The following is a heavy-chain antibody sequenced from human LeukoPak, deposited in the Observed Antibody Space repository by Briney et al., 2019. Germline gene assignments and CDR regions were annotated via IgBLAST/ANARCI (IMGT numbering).Heavy chain of an antibody. D-gene: IGHD4/OR15-4a*01. CDR3: ARGFYGGYYYYYYMDV. J-gene: IGHJ6*03. Sequence: GESLKISCKGSGYSFTSYWIGWVRQMPGKGLEWMGIIYPGDSDTRYSPSFQGQVTISADRSISTAYLQWSSLKASDTAMYYCARGFYGGYYYYYYMDVWGKGTTVTVSS. CDR2: IYPGDSDT. V-gene: IGHV5-51*01. CDR1: GYSFTSYW.